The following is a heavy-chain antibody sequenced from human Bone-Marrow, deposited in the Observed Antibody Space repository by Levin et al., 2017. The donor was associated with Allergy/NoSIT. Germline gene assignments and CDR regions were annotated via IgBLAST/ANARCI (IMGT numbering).Heavy chain of an antibody. CDR1: GDSMTTSNW. CDR2: IDPSGGA. CDR3: ARVGAPPVYGDHVLAY. J-gene: IGHJ4*02. V-gene: IGHV4-4*02. D-gene: IGHD4-17*01. Sequence: SQTLSLTCAVSGDSMTTSNWWSWVRQPPGKGLEWIAEIDPSGGANYNPSLQSRVTISVDKSKNQFYLKLTSVTAADTAVYYCARVGAPPVYGDHVLAYWGRGTLVTVSS.